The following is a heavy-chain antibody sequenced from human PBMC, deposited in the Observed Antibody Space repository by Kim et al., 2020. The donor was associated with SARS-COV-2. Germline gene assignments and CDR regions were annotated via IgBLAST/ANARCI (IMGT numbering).Heavy chain of an antibody. J-gene: IGHJ5*02. CDR1: GFTFSSYA. CDR2: ISYDGSNK. V-gene: IGHV3-30-3*01. CDR3: ARDDYSSSWYRSGGWFDP. Sequence: GGSLRLSCAASGFTFSSYAMHWVRQAPGKGLEWVAVISYDGSNKYYADSVKGRFTISRDNSKNTLYLQMNSLRAEDTAVYYCARDDYSSSWYRSGGWFDP. D-gene: IGHD6-13*01.